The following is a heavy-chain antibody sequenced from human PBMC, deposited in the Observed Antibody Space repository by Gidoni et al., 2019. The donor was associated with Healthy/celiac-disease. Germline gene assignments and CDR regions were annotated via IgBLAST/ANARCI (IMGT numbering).Heavy chain of an antibody. Sequence: QVQLVQSGAEVKKPGASVKVSCKASGYTFTSYAMHWVRQAPGPRLEWMGWINAGNGNTKYAQKFQGRVTITRDTSASTAYMELSSLRSEDTAVYYCARHHPDDRIAVAGFPDYWGQGTLVTVSS. CDR2: INAGNGNT. J-gene: IGHJ4*02. V-gene: IGHV1-3*01. CDR3: ARHHPDDRIAVAGFPDY. CDR1: GYTFTSYA. D-gene: IGHD6-19*01.